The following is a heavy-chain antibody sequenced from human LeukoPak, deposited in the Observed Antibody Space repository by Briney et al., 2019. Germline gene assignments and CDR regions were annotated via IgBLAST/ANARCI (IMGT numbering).Heavy chain of an antibody. CDR1: GGSFSGYY. CDR3: ARGYGDYYFDY. J-gene: IGHJ4*02. D-gene: IGHD4-17*01. V-gene: IGHV4-34*01. CDR2: INHSGST. Sequence: SETLSLTCAVYGGSFSGYYWSWIRQPPGKGLEWIGEINHSGSTNYNPSLKSRVTISVDTSKNQFSLKLSSVTAADTAVYYCARGYGDYYFDYWGQGTLVTVSS.